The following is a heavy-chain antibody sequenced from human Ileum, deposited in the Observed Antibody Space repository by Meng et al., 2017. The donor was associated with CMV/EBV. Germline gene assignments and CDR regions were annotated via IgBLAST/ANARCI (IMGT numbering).Heavy chain of an antibody. D-gene: IGHD2-2*01. CDR1: NTAR. V-gene: IGHV3-15*01. CDR2: ILSKSDGETT. J-gene: IGHJ4*02. Sequence: NTARLNWVRTARGKGLEWVGRILSKSDGETTEYAAAVEGRFTVSRDDSANTVFLQMTDLRGEGTANYYCTTFTPAADCNPTGCLFDNWGLGTLVTVSS. CDR3: TTFTPAADCNPTGCLFDN.